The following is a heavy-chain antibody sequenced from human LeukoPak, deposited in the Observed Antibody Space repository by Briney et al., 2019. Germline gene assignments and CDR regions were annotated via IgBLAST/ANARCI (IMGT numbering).Heavy chain of an antibody. Sequence: SLRLSGAASGFSFNNYAMHWVPQAPGNELEWLAVIANARKTTDYADHVKILFTIARYNSKNKLYLKRNNLSATDTDVYYCTREGLPSGSSWSAWSDPWGQGTVVTVSS. J-gene: IGHJ5*02. CDR1: GFSFNNYA. V-gene: IGHV3-30*04. CDR3: TREGLPSGSSWSAWSDP. CDR2: IANARKTT. D-gene: IGHD3-10*01.